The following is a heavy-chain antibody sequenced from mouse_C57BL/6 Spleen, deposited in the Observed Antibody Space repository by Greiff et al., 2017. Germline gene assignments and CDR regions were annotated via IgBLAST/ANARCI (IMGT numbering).Heavy chain of an antibody. V-gene: IGHV1-69*01. J-gene: IGHJ4*01. CDR3: ARSKHYDGSHYYARDY. CDR2: IDPSDSYT. Sequence: QVQLQQPGAELVMPGASVKLSCKASGYTFTSYWMHWVKQRPGQGLEWIGEIDPSDSYTNYNQKFKGKSTLPVDKSSITAYMQLSSLTSEDSAVYYCARSKHYDGSHYYARDYWGQGPSVTVAS. CDR1: GYTFTSYW. D-gene: IGHD1-2*01.